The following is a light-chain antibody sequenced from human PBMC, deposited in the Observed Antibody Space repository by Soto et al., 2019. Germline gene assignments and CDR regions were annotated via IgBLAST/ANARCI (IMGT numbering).Light chain of an antibody. CDR2: DVT. Sequence: QSALTQPASVSGSPGQSITISCTGTSSDVGGYNFVSWYQHHPGKGPKLIIFDVTNRPSGVSNRFSGSKSVNTASLTISGLQAEDEADYYCSSYTPSSTPFVFGTGTKLTVL. J-gene: IGLJ1*01. CDR3: SSYTPSSTPFV. V-gene: IGLV2-14*03. CDR1: SSDVGGYNF.